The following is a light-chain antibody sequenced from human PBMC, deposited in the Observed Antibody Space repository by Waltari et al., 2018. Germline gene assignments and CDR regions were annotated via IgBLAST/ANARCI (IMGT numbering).Light chain of an antibody. CDR3: QQYNDWPLYT. Sequence: IVMTQSPATLSVSPGERDTLSCRASQRVGGNLAWYQQKPGQAPRLLIYGASTWVTGLPARFSGSGSETEFTLTISSVQSEDFAVYYCQQYNDWPLYTFGQGTKLEIK. CDR1: QRVGGN. V-gene: IGKV3-15*01. CDR2: GAS. J-gene: IGKJ2*01.